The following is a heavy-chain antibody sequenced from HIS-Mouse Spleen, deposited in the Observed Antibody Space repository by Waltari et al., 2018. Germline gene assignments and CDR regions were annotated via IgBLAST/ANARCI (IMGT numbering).Heavy chain of an antibody. V-gene: IGHV3-7*01. D-gene: IGHD6-13*01. CDR3: ARVVEGSSWYGGRISYFDY. CDR2: IKQDESEK. Sequence: EVQLVESGGGLVQPGGSLRLSCAASGFTFSSYWMSWVRQAPGKGLEWVANIKQDESEKYYVDSVKGRFTISRDNAKNSLYLQMNSLRAEDTAVYYCARVVEGSSWYGGRISYFDYWGQGTLVTVSS. J-gene: IGHJ4*02. CDR1: GFTFSSYW.